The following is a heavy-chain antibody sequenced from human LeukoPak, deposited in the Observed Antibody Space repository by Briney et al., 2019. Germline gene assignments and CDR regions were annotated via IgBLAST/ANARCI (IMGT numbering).Heavy chain of an antibody. Sequence: NPGESLKISCKGSGYSFTSHWIGWVRQMPGKGLEWMGIIYPGDSDTRYSPSFQGQVTISADKSIRTAYLQWSSLKASDTAMYYCARYYCSNTSCYQKRGATYYYYGMDVRGQGTTVTVSS. D-gene: IGHD2-2*01. J-gene: IGHJ6*02. V-gene: IGHV5-51*01. CDR2: IYPGDSDT. CDR3: ARYYCSNTSCYQKRGATYYYYGMDV. CDR1: GYSFTSHW.